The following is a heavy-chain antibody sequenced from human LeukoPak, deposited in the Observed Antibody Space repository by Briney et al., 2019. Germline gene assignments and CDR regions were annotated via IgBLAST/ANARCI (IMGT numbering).Heavy chain of an antibody. Sequence: GGSLRLSCAASGFTFSNAWMSWVRQAPGKGLEWVGRIKSKIDGGTTDYAAPVKGRFTISRDDSKNTLYLQMNSLKTEDTAVYYCTTQYCSSTSCYVENDAFDIWGQGTMVTVSS. CDR2: IKSKIDGGTT. J-gene: IGHJ3*02. V-gene: IGHV3-15*01. D-gene: IGHD2-2*01. CDR1: GFTFSNAW. CDR3: TTQYCSSTSCYVENDAFDI.